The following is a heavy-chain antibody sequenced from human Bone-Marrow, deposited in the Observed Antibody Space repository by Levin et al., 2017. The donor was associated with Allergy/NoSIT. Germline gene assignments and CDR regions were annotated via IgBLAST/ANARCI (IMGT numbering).Heavy chain of an antibody. CDR2: ITSSGANT. CDR1: GFTFTDYY. D-gene: IGHD2-21*01. V-gene: IGHV3-11*06. Sequence: GGSLRLSCAASGFTFTDYYMSWIRQAPGKGLEWVSYITSSGANTNYADSVKGRFTISRDNAKNSLYLHMTSLRAEDTAVYYCARDILGRPVWGNGTTVSVSS. J-gene: IGHJ6*04. CDR3: ARDILGRPV.